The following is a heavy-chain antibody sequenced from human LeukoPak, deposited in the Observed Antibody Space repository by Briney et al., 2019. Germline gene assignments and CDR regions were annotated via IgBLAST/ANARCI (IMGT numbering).Heavy chain of an antibody. Sequence: ASETLSLTCAVYGGSFSGYYWSWIRQPPGKGLEWIGEINHSGSTNYNPSLKSRVTISVDTSKNQFSLKLSSVTAADTAVYYCARLRAVAGYYYMDVWGKGTTVTISS. D-gene: IGHD6-19*01. CDR1: GGSFSGYY. J-gene: IGHJ6*03. CDR2: INHSGST. V-gene: IGHV4-34*01. CDR3: ARLRAVAGYYYMDV.